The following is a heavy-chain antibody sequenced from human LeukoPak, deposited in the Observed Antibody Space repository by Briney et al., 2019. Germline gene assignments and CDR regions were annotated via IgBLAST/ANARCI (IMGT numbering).Heavy chain of an antibody. Sequence: GASVKVSCKASGYSFTGHYMHWVRQAPGQGLEWMGGIIPIFGTANYAQKFQGRVTITADKSTSTAYMELSSLRSEDTAVYYCARAPSGRMNWFDPWGQGTLVTVSS. D-gene: IGHD3-10*01. CDR2: IIPIFGTA. J-gene: IGHJ5*02. CDR3: ARAPSGRMNWFDP. CDR1: GYSFTGHY. V-gene: IGHV1-69*06.